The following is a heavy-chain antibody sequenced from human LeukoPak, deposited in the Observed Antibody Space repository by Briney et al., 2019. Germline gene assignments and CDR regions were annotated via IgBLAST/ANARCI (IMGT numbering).Heavy chain of an antibody. CDR1: GGSIRGYY. V-gene: IGHV4-59*01. CDR3: ARVEEGYGSGRRENYYYYYMDV. D-gene: IGHD3-10*01. Sequence: SETLSLTCNVSGGSIRGYYWSWIRQPPGKGLEWIGYIYYSGSTNYKPSLKSRATISVDTSKNQFSLKLSSVTAADTAVYYCARVEEGYGSGRRENYYYYYMDVWGKGTTVTISS. J-gene: IGHJ6*03. CDR2: IYYSGST.